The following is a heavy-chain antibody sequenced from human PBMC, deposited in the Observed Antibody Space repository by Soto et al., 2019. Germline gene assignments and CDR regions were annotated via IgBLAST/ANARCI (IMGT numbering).Heavy chain of an antibody. CDR1: GCAFSAYG. D-gene: IGHD4-4*01. CDR2: ISASGGST. V-gene: IGHV3-23*01. CDR3: AKSNRPTAPFDY. J-gene: IGHJ4*02. Sequence: GTLSLSCADAGCAFSAYGMSWVRQAPGKGLEWVSGISASGGSTYYADSVRGRFTISRDNSKSTMYLQMNSLRAEDTALYYCAKSNRPTAPFDYWGLGTLVTVSS.